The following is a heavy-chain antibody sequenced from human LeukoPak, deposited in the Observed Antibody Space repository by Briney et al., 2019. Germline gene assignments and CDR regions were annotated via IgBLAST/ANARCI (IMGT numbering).Heavy chain of an antibody. CDR1: GYTFTGYY. CDR3: ARVRADGDSSGYYYRWGYFDY. V-gene: IGHV1-2*02. CDR2: INPNSGGT. J-gene: IGHJ4*02. Sequence: GASVKVSCKASGYTFTGYYMHWVRQAPGQGLEWMGWINPNSGGTNYAQKFQGRVTMTRDTSISTAYMELSRLRSDDTAVYYCARVRADGDSSGYYYRWGYFDYWGQGTLVTVSS. D-gene: IGHD3-22*01.